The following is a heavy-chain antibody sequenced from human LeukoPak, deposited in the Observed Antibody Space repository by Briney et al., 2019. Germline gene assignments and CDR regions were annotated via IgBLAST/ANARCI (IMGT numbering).Heavy chain of an antibody. V-gene: IGHV4-59*08. J-gene: IGHJ3*02. CDR1: GGSISSYY. CDR2: IYYSGST. D-gene: IGHD6-13*01. CDR3: SVGSSWYSPYTFDI. Sequence: SETLSLTCTVSGGSISSYYWSWIRQPPGKGLEWIGYIYYSGSTNYNPSLKSRVTISVDTSKNQFSLKLSPVTAADTAVYYCSVGSSWYSPYTFDIWGQGTMVTVSS.